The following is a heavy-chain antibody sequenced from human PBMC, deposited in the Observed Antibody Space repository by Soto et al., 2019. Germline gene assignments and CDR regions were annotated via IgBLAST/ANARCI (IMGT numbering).Heavy chain of an antibody. D-gene: IGHD6-13*01. Sequence: PGGSLRLSCAASGFTFSSYWMSWVRQAPGKGLEWVANIKQDGSEKYYVDSAKGRFTISRDNAKNSLYLQMNSLRAEDTAVYYCARDLGIAAPYGMDVWGQGTTVTVSS. CDR2: IKQDGSEK. V-gene: IGHV3-7*01. J-gene: IGHJ6*02. CDR3: ARDLGIAAPYGMDV. CDR1: GFTFSSYW.